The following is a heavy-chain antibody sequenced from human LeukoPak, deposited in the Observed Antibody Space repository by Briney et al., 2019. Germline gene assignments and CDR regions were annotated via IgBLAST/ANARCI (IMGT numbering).Heavy chain of an antibody. D-gene: IGHD5-12*01. J-gene: IGHJ3*02. CDR1: GGSISSGGYY. Sequence: SETLSLTCTVSGGSISSGGYYWSWIRQHPGKGLEWIGYIYYSGSTYYNPSLKSRLTISIDTSKNQFSLKLSSVTAADTAVYYCARDLLRGYSSSETDDAFDIWGQGTMVTVSS. CDR3: ARDLLRGYSSSETDDAFDI. CDR2: IYYSGST. V-gene: IGHV4-31*03.